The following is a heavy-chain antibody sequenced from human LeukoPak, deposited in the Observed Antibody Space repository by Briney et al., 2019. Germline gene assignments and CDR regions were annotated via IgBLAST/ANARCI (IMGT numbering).Heavy chain of an antibody. D-gene: IGHD1-26*01. V-gene: IGHV3-7*01. CDR1: GFTFSTYY. Sequence: GGSLRLSCAASGFTFSTYYMNWVRQAPGKGLEWVANIKQDGSEKYYVDSVKGRFTISRDNAKNTLFLQMNSLRAEDTAVYYCATTGSGSYYDYWGQGTLVTVSS. CDR3: ATTGSGSYYDY. J-gene: IGHJ4*02. CDR2: IKQDGSEK.